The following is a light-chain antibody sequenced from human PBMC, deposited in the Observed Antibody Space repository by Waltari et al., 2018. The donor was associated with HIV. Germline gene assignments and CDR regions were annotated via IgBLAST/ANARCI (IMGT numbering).Light chain of an antibody. V-gene: IGLV1-40*01. CDR2: GNS. CDR3: QSYDSTGV. CDR1: SSNIGAGYD. J-gene: IGLJ3*02. Sequence: QSVLTQPPSVSGAPGQRVTIPCTGSSSNIGAGYDVHWYQQLPGTAPKSHIYGNSQRPSGVPGRFSGSKSGTSAALAITGLQAGDEADYYCQSYDSTGVFGGGTKQTVL.